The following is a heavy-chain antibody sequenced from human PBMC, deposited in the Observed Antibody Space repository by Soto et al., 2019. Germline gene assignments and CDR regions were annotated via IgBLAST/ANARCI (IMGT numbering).Heavy chain of an antibody. V-gene: IGHV3-21*01. CDR3: ARSTRDYGYMDV. CDR1: GFTFSSYS. Sequence: GGSLRLSCAASGFTFSSYSMNWVRQAPGKGLEWVSSISSSSSYIYYADSVKGRFTISRDNAKNSLYLQMNSLGAEDTAVYYCARSTRDYGYMDVWGKGTTVTVSS. J-gene: IGHJ6*03. CDR2: ISSSSSYI. D-gene: IGHD4-17*01.